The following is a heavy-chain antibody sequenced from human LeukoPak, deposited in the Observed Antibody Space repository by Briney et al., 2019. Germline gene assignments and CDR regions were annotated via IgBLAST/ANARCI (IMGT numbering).Heavy chain of an antibody. V-gene: IGHV3-30*04. J-gene: IGHJ4*02. CDR3: ARDFQQIEDKRNNSPDY. Sequence: GSLRLSCAASGFTFSSYAMHWVRQAPGKGLEWVAVISYDGSNKYYADSVKGRFTISRDNSKNTLYLQMNSLRAEDTAVYYCARDFQQIEDKRNNSPDYWGQGTLVTVSS. CDR1: GFTFSSYA. CDR2: ISYDGSNK. D-gene: IGHD5-24*01.